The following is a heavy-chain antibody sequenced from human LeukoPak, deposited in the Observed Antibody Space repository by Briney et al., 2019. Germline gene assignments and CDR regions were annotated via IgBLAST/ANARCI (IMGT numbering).Heavy chain of an antibody. CDR2: ISAYNGNT. Sequence: ASAKVSCKASGYTFSSYFISWVRQAPGQGLEWMGWISAYNGNTIYAQKVKGRVTMTTDTSTSTAYMELRSLKSDDTAVYYCARASYCSDGSCYSDYWGQGTLVTVSS. CDR1: GYTFSSYF. D-gene: IGHD2-15*01. J-gene: IGHJ4*02. CDR3: ARASYCSDGSCYSDY. V-gene: IGHV1-18*01.